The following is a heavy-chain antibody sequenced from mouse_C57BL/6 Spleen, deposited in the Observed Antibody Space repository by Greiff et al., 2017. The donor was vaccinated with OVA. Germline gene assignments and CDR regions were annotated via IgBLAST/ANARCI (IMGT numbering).Heavy chain of an antibody. Sequence: QVQLQQPGAELVKPGASVKLSCKASGYTFTSYWMHWVKQRPGQGLEWIGMIHPNSGSTNYNEKFKSKATLTVDKSSSTAYMQLSSLTSEDSAVYYCARGVYYGNGGAMDYWGQGTSVTVSS. CDR2: IHPNSGST. V-gene: IGHV1-64*01. CDR3: ARGVYYGNGGAMDY. D-gene: IGHD2-1*01. CDR1: GYTFTSYW. J-gene: IGHJ4*01.